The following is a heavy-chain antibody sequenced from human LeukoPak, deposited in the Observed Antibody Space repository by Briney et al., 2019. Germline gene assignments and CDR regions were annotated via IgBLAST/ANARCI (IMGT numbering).Heavy chain of an antibody. J-gene: IGHJ4*02. CDR2: IYSGSSA. CDR3: ARAAGYQYSSPSNY. D-gene: IGHD6-13*01. CDR1: GFTVIDNY. Sequence: GGSLRLSCAASGFTVIDNYMTWVRQAPGKGLEWVSVIYSGSSAYYADSVKGRFTIPRDNAKNSLYLQMNSLRAEDTAVYYCARAAGYQYSSPSNYWGQGTLVTVSS. V-gene: IGHV3-66*01.